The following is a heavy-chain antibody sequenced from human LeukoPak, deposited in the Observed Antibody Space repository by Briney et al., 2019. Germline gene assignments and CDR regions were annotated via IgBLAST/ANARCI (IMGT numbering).Heavy chain of an antibody. Sequence: QPGGSLRLSCAASGFTFSSYWMHWVRQTPGKAPVWVSRINGDGSSTNYADSVKGRFTISRDNAQNTLYLQMNSLRAEDTAVYYCAREVYYYCMGVWGKGTTVTVSS. CDR3: AREVYYYCMGV. CDR2: INGDGSST. J-gene: IGHJ6*03. V-gene: IGHV3-74*01. CDR1: GFTFSSYW.